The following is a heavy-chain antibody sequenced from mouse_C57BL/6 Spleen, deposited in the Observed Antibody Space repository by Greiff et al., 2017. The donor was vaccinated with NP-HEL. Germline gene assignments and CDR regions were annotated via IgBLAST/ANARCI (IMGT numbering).Heavy chain of an antibody. V-gene: IGHV1-69*01. J-gene: IGHJ4*01. Sequence: QVQLKQPGAELVMPGASVKLSCKASGYTFTSYWMHWVKQRPGQGLEWIGEIDPSDSYTNYNQKFKGKSTLTVDKSSSTAYMQLSSLTSEDSAVYYCARYEHGRAMDYWGQGTSVTVSS. CDR1: GYTFTSYW. CDR3: ARYEHGRAMDY. CDR2: IDPSDSYT. D-gene: IGHD1-1*02.